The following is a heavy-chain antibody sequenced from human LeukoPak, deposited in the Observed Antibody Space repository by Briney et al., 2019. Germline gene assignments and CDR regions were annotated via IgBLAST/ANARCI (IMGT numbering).Heavy chain of an antibody. CDR1: GFTVSSNY. J-gene: IGHJ5*02. Sequence: GGSLRLSCAVSGFTVSSNYMSWVRQAPGKGLEWVSSITSSSDYVYYADSVKGRFTISRDNAENSLHLQMNSLRADDTAVYYCAREFKSGYGMWAWGQGTLVTVSS. CDR2: ITSSSDYV. CDR3: AREFKSGYGMWA. D-gene: IGHD5-18*01. V-gene: IGHV3-21*01.